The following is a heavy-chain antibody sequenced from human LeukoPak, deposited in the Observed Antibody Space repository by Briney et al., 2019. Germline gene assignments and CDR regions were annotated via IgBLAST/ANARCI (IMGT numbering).Heavy chain of an antibody. CDR3: ARRGSGGSSDY. D-gene: IGHD2-15*01. Sequence: ASVKVSCKASGYSFISYGFTWVRQAPGPGLEWMGWISVHNGNKNYAQKFQGRVTITTDTPTSTAYMEVRSLRSDDTAVYYCARRGSGGSSDYWGQGTLVTVSS. CDR2: ISVHNGNK. V-gene: IGHV1-18*01. CDR1: GYSFISYG. J-gene: IGHJ4*02.